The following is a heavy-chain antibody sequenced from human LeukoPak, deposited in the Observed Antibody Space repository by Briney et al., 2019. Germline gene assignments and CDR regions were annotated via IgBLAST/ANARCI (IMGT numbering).Heavy chain of an antibody. CDR1: GGSISNYY. CDR3: VRSEMGGYTFDY. Sequence: ETLSLTCTVSGGSISNYYWTWIRQPPGKGLEWIGYINYSGSTNYNPSLKSRVTISVDRSKNQFSLNLSSVTAADTAVYYCVRSEMGGYTFDYWGQGTLVTVSS. D-gene: IGHD5-24*01. V-gene: IGHV4-59*01. J-gene: IGHJ4*02. CDR2: INYSGST.